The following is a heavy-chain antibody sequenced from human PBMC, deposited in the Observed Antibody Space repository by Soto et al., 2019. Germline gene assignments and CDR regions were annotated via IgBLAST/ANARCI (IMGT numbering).Heavy chain of an antibody. Sequence: QVQLQQWGAGLLKPSETLSLTCAVYGGSFSGYYWSWIRQPPGKGLEWIGEINHSGSTNYNPSLKSRVTISVDTSKNPFSLKLSSVTAADTAVYYCARGRSGSGTYYNVVYWGQGTLVTVSS. CDR2: INHSGST. CDR3: ARGRSGSGTYYNVVY. D-gene: IGHD3-10*01. V-gene: IGHV4-34*01. CDR1: GGSFSGYY. J-gene: IGHJ4*02.